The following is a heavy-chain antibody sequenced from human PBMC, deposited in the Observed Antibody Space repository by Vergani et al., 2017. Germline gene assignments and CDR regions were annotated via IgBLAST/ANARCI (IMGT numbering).Heavy chain of an antibody. Sequence: EVQLLESGGGLVQPGGSLRLSCAASGFTFSSYAMSWVRQAPGKGLEWVSAISGSGGSTYYADSVKGRFTISRDNSKNTLYLQMNSRRAEDTAVYYCAKEGIVVVPAAIPHSLFDYWGQGTLVTVSS. CDR1: GFTFSSYA. V-gene: IGHV3-23*01. J-gene: IGHJ4*02. CDR2: ISGSGGST. CDR3: AKEGIVVVPAAIPHSLFDY. D-gene: IGHD2-2*01.